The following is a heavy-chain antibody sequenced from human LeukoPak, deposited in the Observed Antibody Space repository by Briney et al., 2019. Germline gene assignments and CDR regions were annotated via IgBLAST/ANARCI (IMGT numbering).Heavy chain of an antibody. V-gene: IGHV3-21*01. Sequence: GGSLRLSCAASGFTFSSYRMNWVRQAPGKGLEWVSSISSSSYIYYADSVKGRFTISRDNAKNSLYLQMNSLRAEDTAVYYCAARHPPDAFDIWGQGTMVTVSS. CDR2: ISSSSYI. CDR1: GFTFSSYR. CDR3: AARHPPDAFDI. J-gene: IGHJ3*02.